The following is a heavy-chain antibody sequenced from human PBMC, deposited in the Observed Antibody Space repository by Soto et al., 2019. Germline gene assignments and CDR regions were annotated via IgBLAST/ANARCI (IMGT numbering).Heavy chain of an antibody. Sequence: PSETLSLTCTVSGGSISGHYWIWIRQPPGEGMEWIGYIFYSGSTTYNNNPSLKSRVSISVDTAKNQFYLRLTSVTAADTAGYYCARVGSSGWSPDYWGQGTLVTVSS. D-gene: IGHD6-19*01. V-gene: IGHV4-59*11. CDR1: GGSISGHY. CDR3: ARVGSSGWSPDY. CDR2: IFYSGSTTY. J-gene: IGHJ4*02.